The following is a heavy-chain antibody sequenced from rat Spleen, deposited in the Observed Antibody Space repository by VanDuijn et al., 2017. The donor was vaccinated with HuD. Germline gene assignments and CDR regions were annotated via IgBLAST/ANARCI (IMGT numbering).Heavy chain of an antibody. CDR2: ITHAGSNT. CDR3: TTIGFDY. D-gene: IGHD3-6*01. J-gene: IGHJ2*01. Sequence: EVQLMESGGGLVQPGRSLKLSCVASGFTFNNYCMTWIRQAPGKGLEWVASITHAGSNTYYPDSVKGRFTLSIANAQTTLYLQMDSLGSEDTATYFCTTIGFDYWGQGLMVTVSS. V-gene: IGHV5-31*01. CDR1: GFTFNNYC.